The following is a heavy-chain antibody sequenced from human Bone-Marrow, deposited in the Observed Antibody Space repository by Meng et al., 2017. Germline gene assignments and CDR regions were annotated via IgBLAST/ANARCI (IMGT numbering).Heavy chain of an antibody. V-gene: IGHV4-34*01. CDR3: ARSRSGSYLWVPFDD. CDR2: INHSGST. D-gene: IGHD3-10*01. CDR1: GWSFGGSY. Sequence: LPRWGPLCLCPSEPRSPTCAVVGWSFGGSYWSWTRQPPGKGLEWIGEINHSGSTNYNPSLKSRVTISVDTSKNQFSLKLSSVTAADTAVYYCARSRSGSYLWVPFDDWGQGTLVTVSS. J-gene: IGHJ4*02.